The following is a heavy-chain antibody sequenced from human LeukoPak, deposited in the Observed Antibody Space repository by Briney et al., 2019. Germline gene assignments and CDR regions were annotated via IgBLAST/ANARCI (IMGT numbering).Heavy chain of an antibody. CDR3: ARDRGYLDGFDI. D-gene: IGHD3-10*01. J-gene: IGHJ3*02. Sequence: SETLSLTCTVSGASISNYYWSWIRQPPGKGLEWIGYIYYSGSTNYNPSLNSRVAISVDKSKSQLSLKLSSVTAADTAVYYCARDRGYLDGFDIWGQGTMVTVSS. V-gene: IGHV4-59*01. CDR2: IYYSGST. CDR1: GASISNYY.